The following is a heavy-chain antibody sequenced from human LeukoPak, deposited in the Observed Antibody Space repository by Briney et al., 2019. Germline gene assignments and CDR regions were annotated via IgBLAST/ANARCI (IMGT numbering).Heavy chain of an antibody. J-gene: IGHJ4*02. V-gene: IGHV3-23*01. Sequence: PGGSLRLSCAASGFTFSSYDMTWVRLAPGRGLEWVSSIRPSGDNTYYGDSVKGRFTISRDNSKNTLYLQMNSLRAEDTAVYYCASAHDYGDYPPNLYDYWGQGTLVTVSS. CDR3: ASAHDYGDYPPNLYDY. CDR2: IRPSGDNT. D-gene: IGHD4-17*01. CDR1: GFTFSSYD.